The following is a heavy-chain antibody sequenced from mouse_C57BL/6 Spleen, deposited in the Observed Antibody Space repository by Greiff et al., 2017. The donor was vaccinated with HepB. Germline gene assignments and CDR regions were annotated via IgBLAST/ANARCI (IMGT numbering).Heavy chain of an antibody. CDR2: FYPGSGSI. Sequence: VQLQQSGAELVKPGASVKLSCKASGYTFTEYTIHWVKQRSGQGLEWIGWFYPGSGSIKYNEKFQDKATLTADKSSNTVYMKLSRLTSDDSAVYFSASHEGGYGSSYSLDYWGQGTSVTVSS. CDR1: GYTFTEYT. D-gene: IGHD1-1*01. CDR3: ASHEGGYGSSYSLDY. V-gene: IGHV1-62-2*01. J-gene: IGHJ4*01.